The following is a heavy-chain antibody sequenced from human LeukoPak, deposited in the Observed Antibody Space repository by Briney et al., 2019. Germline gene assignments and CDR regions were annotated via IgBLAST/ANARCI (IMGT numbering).Heavy chain of an antibody. CDR1: GGSISSYY. Sequence: SETLSLTCTVSGGSISSYYWSWIRQPAGKGLEWIGRIYTSGSTNYNPSLKSRVTMSVDTSKNQFSLKLSSVTAADTAVYYCAMSGCSSTSCLFDPWGQGTLVTVSS. CDR3: AMSGCSSTSCLFDP. D-gene: IGHD2-2*01. J-gene: IGHJ5*02. V-gene: IGHV4-4*07. CDR2: IYTSGST.